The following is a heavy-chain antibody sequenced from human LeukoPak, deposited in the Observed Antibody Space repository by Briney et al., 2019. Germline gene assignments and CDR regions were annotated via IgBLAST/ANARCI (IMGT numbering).Heavy chain of an antibody. V-gene: IGHV3-21*01. CDR2: IGTSGSYI. Sequence: PGGSLRLSCVASGFTFSSYGMNWVRQAPGKGLECVSSIGTSGSYIYYTDSVKGRFTISRDNAKNSLYLQMNSLRAEDTAVYYCAKEGGVYSTPYYMDVWGKGTTVTVSS. CDR1: GFTFSSYG. J-gene: IGHJ6*03. CDR3: AKEGGVYSTPYYMDV. D-gene: IGHD1-26*01.